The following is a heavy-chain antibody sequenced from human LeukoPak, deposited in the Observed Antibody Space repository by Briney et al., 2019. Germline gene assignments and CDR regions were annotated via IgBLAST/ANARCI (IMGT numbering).Heavy chain of an antibody. D-gene: IGHD2/OR15-2a*01. CDR2: ISGSGGST. CDR1: GFTFRSYP. Sequence: PGGSLRLSCAASGFTFRSYPMNWVRQAPGKGLEWVSTISGSGGSTYYVDSVKGRFTISRDNSKNTLYLQMNRLRAEDTAVYYCAKERTQTTSFDYWGQGTLVTVSS. J-gene: IGHJ4*02. V-gene: IGHV3-23*01. CDR3: AKERTQTTSFDY.